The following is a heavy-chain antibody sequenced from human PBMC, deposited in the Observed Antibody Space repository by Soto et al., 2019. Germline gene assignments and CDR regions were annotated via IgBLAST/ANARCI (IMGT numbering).Heavy chain of an antibody. CDR3: ARLGAYYQSLDP. D-gene: IGHD2-21*01. Sequence: PWETLSLTCAVYGGSFSGYYWSWIRQPPGKGLEWIGEINHSGSTNYNPSLESRVTISVDTSKNQFSLKLSSVTAADTAVYYCARLGAYYQSLDPWGPGTLVTVS. CDR1: GGSFSGYY. J-gene: IGHJ5*02. V-gene: IGHV4-34*01. CDR2: INHSGST.